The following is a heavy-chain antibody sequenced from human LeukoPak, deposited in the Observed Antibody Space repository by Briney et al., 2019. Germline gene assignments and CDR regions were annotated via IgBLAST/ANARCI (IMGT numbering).Heavy chain of an antibody. CDR1: GGSISSFY. CDR3: ARAAGSYYYAFDI. CDR2: IYHSGSI. D-gene: IGHD1-26*01. J-gene: IGHJ3*02. V-gene: IGHV4-59*12. Sequence: SETLSLTCTVSGGSISSFYWNWIRQPPGKGLEWIGYIYHSGSIKYNPSLNSRVSISLDTSKNQFSLKLSSVTAADTAVYYCARAAGSYYYAFDIWGQGTMVTVSS.